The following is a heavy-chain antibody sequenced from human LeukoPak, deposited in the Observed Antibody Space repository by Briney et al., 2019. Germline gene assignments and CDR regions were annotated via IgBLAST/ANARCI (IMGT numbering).Heavy chain of an antibody. CDR3: AREPYCGGDCFNDAFDI. D-gene: IGHD2-21*02. V-gene: IGHV3-21*01. CDR2: ISSSSSYI. Sequence: PGGSLRLSCAASGFTFSSYSMNWVRQAPGKGLEWVSSISSSSSYIYYADSVEGRFTISRDNAKNSLYLQMNSLRAEDTAVYYCAREPYCGGDCFNDAFDIWGQGTMVTVSS. J-gene: IGHJ3*02. CDR1: GFTFSSYS.